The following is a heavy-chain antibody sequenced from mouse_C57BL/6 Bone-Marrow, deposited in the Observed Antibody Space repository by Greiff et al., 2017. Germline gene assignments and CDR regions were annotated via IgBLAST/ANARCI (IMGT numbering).Heavy chain of an antibody. CDR1: GYTFTSYW. D-gene: IGHD1-1*02. CDR2: IHPNSGST. CDR3: AREGITLEAY. J-gene: IGHJ3*01. V-gene: IGHV1-64*01. Sequence: QVQLQQPGAELVKPGASVKLSCKASGYTFTSYWMHWVKQRPGQGLEWIGMIHPNSGSTNYNEKFKSKATLTVDKSSSKAYMQLSSLTSEDSAVYYCAREGITLEAYWGQGTLVTVSA.